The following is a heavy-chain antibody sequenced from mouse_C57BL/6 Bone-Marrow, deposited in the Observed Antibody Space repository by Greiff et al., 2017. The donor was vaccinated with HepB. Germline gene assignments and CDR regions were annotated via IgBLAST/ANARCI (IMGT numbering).Heavy chain of an antibody. CDR1: GFTFSSDA. J-gene: IGHJ3*01. V-gene: IGHV5-9-1*02. CDR3: TGGHSSSWFAY. D-gene: IGHD1-1*01. CDR2: ISSGGDYK. Sequence: EVQRVESGAGLVKPGGSLKLSCAASGFTFSSDAMSWVRQTPKKRLVWVAYISSGGDYKYYADTVKGRFTISRDNARNTLYLQMRSLKSEDTAIDCCTGGHSSSWFAYWGQGTLVTVSA.